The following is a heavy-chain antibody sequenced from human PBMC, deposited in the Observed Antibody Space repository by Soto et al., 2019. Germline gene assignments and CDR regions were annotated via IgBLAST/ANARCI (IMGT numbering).Heavy chain of an antibody. J-gene: IGHJ4*02. D-gene: IGHD3-3*01. V-gene: IGHV4-30-4*01. Sequence: PSETLSLTCTVSGGSISSGDYYWSWIRQPPGKGLEWIGYIYYSGSTYYNPSLKSRVTISVDTSKNQFSLKLSSVTAADTAVYYCARDLYDFWSGYPRYYFDLWGQGTMVTVSS. CDR3: ARDLYDFWSGYPRYYFDL. CDR2: IYYSGST. CDR1: GGSISSGDYY.